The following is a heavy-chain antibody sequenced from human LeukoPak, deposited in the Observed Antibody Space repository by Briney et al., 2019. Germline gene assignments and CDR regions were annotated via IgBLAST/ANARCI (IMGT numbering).Heavy chain of an antibody. CDR3: ARDTAAAGPGWFDP. J-gene: IGHJ5*02. V-gene: IGHV1-69*04. CDR2: IIPILGIA. Sequence: ASVRVSCKASGYTFTAHYIHWVRQAPGQGLEWMGRIIPILGIANYAQKFQGRVTITADKSTSTAYMELSSLRSEDTAVYYCARDTAAAGPGWFDPWGQGTLVTVSS. D-gene: IGHD6-13*01. CDR1: GYTFTAHY.